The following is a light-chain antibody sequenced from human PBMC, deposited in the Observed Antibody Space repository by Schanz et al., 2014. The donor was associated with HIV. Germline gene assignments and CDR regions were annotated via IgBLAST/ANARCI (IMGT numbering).Light chain of an antibody. V-gene: IGKV3-20*01. CDR3: QQYATTPLT. Sequence: EIVLTQSPATLSLSPGERATLSCRASQSVSSFLAWYQQKPGQAPRLLIYGASSRATGIPDRFSGSGSGTDFTLTINSLDPEDSAVYYCQQYATTPLTFGQGTRLEIK. CDR2: GAS. CDR1: QSVSSF. J-gene: IGKJ5*01.